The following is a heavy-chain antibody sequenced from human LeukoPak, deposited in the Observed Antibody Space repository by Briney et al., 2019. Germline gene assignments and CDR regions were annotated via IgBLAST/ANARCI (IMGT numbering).Heavy chain of an antibody. CDR3: ARSGWLAAADNWFDP. D-gene: IGHD6-13*01. Sequence: ASVKVSXKTSGYTFTGYYMHWVRQAPGQGLEWIGRIAPNNGGTDYAQNFQGRVTMTRDTSISTAYMELSSLRFDDTAIYYCARSGWLAAADNWFDPWGQGTLVTVSS. CDR2: IAPNNGGT. CDR1: GYTFTGYY. J-gene: IGHJ5*02. V-gene: IGHV1-2*06.